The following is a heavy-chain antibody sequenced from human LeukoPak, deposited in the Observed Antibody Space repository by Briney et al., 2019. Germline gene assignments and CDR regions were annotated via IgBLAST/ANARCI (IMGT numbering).Heavy chain of an antibody. CDR1: GFTFSSYE. J-gene: IGHJ6*02. D-gene: IGHD3-22*01. V-gene: IGHV3-48*03. Sequence: GGSLRLSCAASGFTFSSYEMNWVRQAPGKGLEWLSYISSSGSTIYYADSVKGRFTISRDNAKNSLYLQMNRLRAEDTAVYYCARDGAYSSGFYYGMDVWGQGTTVTVSS. CDR3: ARDGAYSSGFYYGMDV. CDR2: ISSSGSTI.